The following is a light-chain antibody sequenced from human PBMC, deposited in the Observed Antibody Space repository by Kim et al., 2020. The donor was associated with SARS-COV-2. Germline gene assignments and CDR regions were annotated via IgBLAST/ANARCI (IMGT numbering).Light chain of an antibody. CDR1: RGISND. CDR2: AAS. J-gene: IGKJ1*01. CDR3: QNYNSAHRT. V-gene: IGKV1-27*01. Sequence: GAVGERDTVTYGASRGISNDLAWYQQKPGKITKRLVYAASTLQAGVPSRFSGSGSGTDFSLTISSLQPEDVAIYYCQNYNSAHRTFGQGTRVEI.